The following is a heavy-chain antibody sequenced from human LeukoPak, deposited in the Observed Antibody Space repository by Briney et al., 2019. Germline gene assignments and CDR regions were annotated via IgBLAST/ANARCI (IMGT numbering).Heavy chain of an antibody. CDR3: ARVPYDSSGYDAFDI. J-gene: IGHJ3*02. CDR2: IYYSGST. D-gene: IGHD3-22*01. Sequence: SETLSLTCTVSGGSISSYYWSWIRQPPGKGLEWIGYIYYSGSTNYNPSLKSRVTISVDTSKNQFSPKLSSVTAADTAVYYCARVPYDSSGYDAFDIWGQGTMVTVSS. V-gene: IGHV4-59*01. CDR1: GGSISSYY.